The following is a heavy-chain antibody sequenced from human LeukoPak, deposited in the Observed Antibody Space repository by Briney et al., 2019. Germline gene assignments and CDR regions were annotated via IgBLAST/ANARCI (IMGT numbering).Heavy chain of an antibody. D-gene: IGHD5-24*01. V-gene: IGHV3-23*01. J-gene: IGHJ4*02. CDR2: ISASGGST. CDR1: GFTFSSSA. Sequence: PGVSLRLSCAASGFTFSSSAMSWVRQVPGKGLEWVSGISASGGSTYYADSVRGRFTISRDNSKNTLYVQMNSLRDEDTAVYYCAKGEMTTITPGFFDYWGQGTLVTVSS. CDR3: AKGEMTTITPGFFDY.